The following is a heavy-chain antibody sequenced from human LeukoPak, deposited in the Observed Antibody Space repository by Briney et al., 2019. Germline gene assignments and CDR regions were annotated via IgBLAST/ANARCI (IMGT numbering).Heavy chain of an antibody. D-gene: IGHD6-13*01. Sequence: GGSLRLSCVASGFTFSSYWMHWVRQAPGKGLVWVSRINSDGSGTSYADSVKGRFTISRDNAKNTLYLQMNSLRAEDTAVYYCARESSIGQQAFYWGQGTLVTVSS. CDR3: ARESSIGQQAFY. CDR1: GFTFSSYW. V-gene: IGHV3-74*01. CDR2: INSDGSGT. J-gene: IGHJ4*02.